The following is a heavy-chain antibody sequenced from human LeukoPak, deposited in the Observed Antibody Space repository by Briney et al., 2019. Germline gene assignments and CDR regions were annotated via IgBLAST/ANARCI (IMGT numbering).Heavy chain of an antibody. Sequence: PSETLSLTCTVSGGSISSSSHYWGWIRQPPGKGLEWIGSIYYSGSTYYNPSLKSRVTISVDTSKNQFSLKLSSVTAADTAVYYCARRGLSPPIDYWGQGTLVTVSS. CDR3: ARRGLSPPIDY. CDR2: IYYSGST. V-gene: IGHV4-39*01. D-gene: IGHD3-16*01. J-gene: IGHJ4*02. CDR1: GGSISSSSHY.